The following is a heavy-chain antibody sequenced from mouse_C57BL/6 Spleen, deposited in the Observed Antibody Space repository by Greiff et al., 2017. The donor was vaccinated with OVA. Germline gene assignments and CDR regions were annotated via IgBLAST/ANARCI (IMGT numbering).Heavy chain of an antibody. J-gene: IGHJ1*03. Sequence: QVQLQQPGAELVRPGTSVKMSCKASGYTFTNYWIGWAKQRPGHGLEWIGDIYPGGGCTNYNEKFKGKATLTADKSSSTAYMQFSSLTSEDSVIYYCARGDGSSYWYFDVWGKGTTVTVSS. CDR3: ARGDGSSYWYFDV. CDR1: GYTFTNYW. V-gene: IGHV1-63*01. CDR2: IYPGGGCT. D-gene: IGHD1-1*01.